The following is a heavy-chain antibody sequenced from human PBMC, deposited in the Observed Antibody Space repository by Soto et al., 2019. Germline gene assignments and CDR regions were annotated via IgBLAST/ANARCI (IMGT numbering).Heavy chain of an antibody. CDR3: AGEGGIVGATAADY. CDR2: IYYSGST. D-gene: IGHD1-26*01. V-gene: IGHV4-31*03. Sequence: QVQLQESGPGLVKPSQTLSLTCTVSGGSISSGGYYWSWIRQHPGKGLEWIGYIYYSGSTYYNPCLKCRVTISVDTSKNQFSLKLSSVTAADTAVYYCAGEGGIVGATAADYWGQGTLVTVSS. J-gene: IGHJ4*02. CDR1: GGSISSGGYY.